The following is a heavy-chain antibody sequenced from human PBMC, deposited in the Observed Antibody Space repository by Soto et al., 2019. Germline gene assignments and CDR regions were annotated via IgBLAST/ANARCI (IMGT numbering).Heavy chain of an antibody. Sequence: GGFLRLSCAASGFTFRTYSMNWVRQAPGKGLEWLSYISSTSKTVYHADSVKGRFTISRDNAENSLYLQMDSLRDEDTAVYYCARDRSGYNLGWFDSWGQGTLVTISS. D-gene: IGHD5-12*01. V-gene: IGHV3-48*02. CDR3: ARDRSGYNLGWFDS. CDR2: ISSTSKTV. CDR1: GFTFRTYS. J-gene: IGHJ5*01.